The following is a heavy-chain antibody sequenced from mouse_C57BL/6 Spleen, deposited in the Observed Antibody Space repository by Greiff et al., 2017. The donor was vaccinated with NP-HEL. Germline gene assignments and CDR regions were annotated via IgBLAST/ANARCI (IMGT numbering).Heavy chain of an antibody. CDR2: IYPGGGYT. CDR3: ARAYGSSSYYFDY. CDR1: GYTFTNYW. V-gene: IGHV1-63*01. D-gene: IGHD1-1*01. J-gene: IGHJ2*01. Sequence: QVQLQQSGAELVRPGTSVKMSCKASGYTFTNYWIGWAKQRPGHGLEWIGDIYPGGGYTNYNEKFKGKATLTAYKSSSTAYMQFSSLTSEDSAIYYCARAYGSSSYYFDYWGQGTTLTVSS.